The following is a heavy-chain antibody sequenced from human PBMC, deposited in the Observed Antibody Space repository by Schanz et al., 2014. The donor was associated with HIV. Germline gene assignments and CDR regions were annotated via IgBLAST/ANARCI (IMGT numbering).Heavy chain of an antibody. D-gene: IGHD6-19*01. V-gene: IGHV1-69*01. CDR2: IMPKFGTE. CDR1: GGTLSNYA. Sequence: QVQLVQSGAEVKKTGSPVKVSCKAFGGTLSNYAISWVRQAPGQGLEWLGLIMPKFGTENYAQKYQGRVTLTADATTAYMDLSSLKFEDTAVYYCARTRGIAVAGFDYWGQGTLVTVSS. J-gene: IGHJ4*02. CDR3: ARTRGIAVAGFDY.